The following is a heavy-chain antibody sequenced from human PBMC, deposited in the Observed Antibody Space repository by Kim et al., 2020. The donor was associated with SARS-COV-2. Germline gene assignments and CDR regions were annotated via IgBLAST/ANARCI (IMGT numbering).Heavy chain of an antibody. CDR1: GDSITTPAHY. D-gene: IGHD1-1*01. CDR2: IYHTGST. J-gene: IGHJ5*01. V-gene: IGHV4-39*01. CDR3: TRLVATGYARGYADS. Sequence: SETLSLTCTISGDSITTPAHYWAWVRRPPGKGLEWIASIYHTGSTFYNPSLNSRVTISVDTSRTHLFLTVTSLTAADTAVYHCTRLVATGYARGYADSWG.